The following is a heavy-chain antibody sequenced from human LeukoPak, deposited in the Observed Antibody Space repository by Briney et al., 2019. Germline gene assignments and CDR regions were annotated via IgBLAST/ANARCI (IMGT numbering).Heavy chain of an antibody. Sequence: ASVKVSCKASGYTFTGYYMHWVRQAPGQGLEWVGWINPNSGGTNYAQKFQGRVTMTRDTSISTAYMELSRLRSDDTAVYYCARTYDFWSGDSPHFDYWGQGTLVTVSS. CDR2: INPNSGGT. CDR1: GYTFTGYY. CDR3: ARTYDFWSGDSPHFDY. V-gene: IGHV1-2*02. D-gene: IGHD3-3*01. J-gene: IGHJ4*02.